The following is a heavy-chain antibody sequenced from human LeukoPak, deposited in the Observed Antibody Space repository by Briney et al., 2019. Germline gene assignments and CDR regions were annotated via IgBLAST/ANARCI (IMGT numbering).Heavy chain of an antibody. V-gene: IGHV1-69*13. CDR1: GGTFSSYA. J-gene: IGHJ5*02. CDR2: MIPIFGTA. D-gene: IGHD5-24*01. Sequence: SVKVSCKASGGTFSSYAISWVRQAPGQGLEWMGGMIPIFGTANYAQKFQGRVTITADESTSTAYMELSSLRSEDTAVYYCVRGDIGEMATITWRSCFDPWGQGTLVTVSS. CDR3: VRGDIGEMATITWRSCFDP.